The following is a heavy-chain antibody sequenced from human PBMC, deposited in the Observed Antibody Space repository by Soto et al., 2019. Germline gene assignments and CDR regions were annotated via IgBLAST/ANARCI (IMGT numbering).Heavy chain of an antibody. CDR1: GAPITTTKW. CDR2: LSRGDER. D-gene: IGHD3-16*01. Sequence: QVQLQESGPGLVKPSEPLSLTCTVSGAPITTTKWWAWVRLPPGKGLEWLGQLSRGDERSSNPSLEGRFTMSLDKSNNHFSLKLTSVTAADTAIYYCATQTISYTWGVWGRGTSVTVSS. CDR3: ATQTISYTWGV. V-gene: IGHV4-4*02. J-gene: IGHJ6*02.